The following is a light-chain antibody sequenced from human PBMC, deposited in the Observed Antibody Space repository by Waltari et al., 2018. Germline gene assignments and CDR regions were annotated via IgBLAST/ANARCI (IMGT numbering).Light chain of an antibody. Sequence: QSVLTQPPSASGPPGPRVTIPCSGSSSNIGSNYVSWYQQPPGTAPKLLIYRNNQRPSGVPDRFSGSKSGTSASLAISGLRSEDEADYYCAAWDDSLSGVVFGGGTKLTVL. J-gene: IGLJ2*01. V-gene: IGLV1-47*01. CDR2: RNN. CDR3: AAWDDSLSGVV. CDR1: SSNIGSNY.